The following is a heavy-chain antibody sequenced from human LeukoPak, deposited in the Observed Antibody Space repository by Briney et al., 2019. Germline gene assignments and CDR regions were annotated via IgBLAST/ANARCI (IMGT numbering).Heavy chain of an antibody. Sequence: GGSLRLSCAASGFTFSSYAMSWVRQAPGKGLEWVSAISGSGGSTYYADSVKGRFTISRDNSKNTLYLQMNSLRAEDTAVYYCAKLPNMVRGVIILYYFDYWGQGTLVTVSS. CDR1: GFTFSSYA. CDR3: AKLPNMVRGVIILYYFDY. J-gene: IGHJ4*02. V-gene: IGHV3-23*01. CDR2: ISGSGGST. D-gene: IGHD3-10*01.